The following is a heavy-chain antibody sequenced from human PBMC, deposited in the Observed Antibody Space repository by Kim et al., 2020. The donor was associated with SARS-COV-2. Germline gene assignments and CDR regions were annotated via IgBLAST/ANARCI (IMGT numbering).Heavy chain of an antibody. CDR3: AIGRRAYYDILTGPFDP. CDR2: INHSGST. Sequence: SETLSLTCAVYGGSFSGYYWSCIRQPPGKGLEWIGAINHSGSTNYNPSLKSRVTISVDTSKNQFSLKLSSVTAADSAVYYCAIGRRAYYDILTGPFDPWGQGTLVIVSS. CDR1: GGSFSGYY. D-gene: IGHD3-9*01. J-gene: IGHJ5*02. V-gene: IGHV4-34*01.